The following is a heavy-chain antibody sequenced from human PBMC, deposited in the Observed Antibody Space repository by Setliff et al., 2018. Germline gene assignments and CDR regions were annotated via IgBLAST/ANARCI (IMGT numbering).Heavy chain of an antibody. CDR2: ISGSGGST. Sequence: GGSLRLSCAASGFTFSSYAMSWVRQAPGKGLEWVSAISGSGGSTYYADSVKGRFTSSRDNTKDTLYLQMNSLGAEDTAVYYCAKGVGIQLWLRGDAFDIWGQGTMVTVSS. D-gene: IGHD5-18*01. J-gene: IGHJ3*02. V-gene: IGHV3-23*01. CDR1: GFTFSSYA. CDR3: AKGVGIQLWLRGDAFDI.